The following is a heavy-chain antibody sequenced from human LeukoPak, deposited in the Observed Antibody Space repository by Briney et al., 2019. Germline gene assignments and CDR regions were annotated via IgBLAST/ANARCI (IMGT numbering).Heavy chain of an antibody. V-gene: IGHV1-18*01. CDR2: INAYNGNT. CDR1: GYTFISYG. D-gene: IGHD6-19*01. Sequence: GASVKVSCKASGYTFISYGISWVRQAPGQGLEWMGWINAYNGNTNYAQKLQGRVTMNTDTSTRTAYMELRSLRSDDTAVYYCARVGSGWYPPSDYWGQGTLVTVSS. J-gene: IGHJ4*02. CDR3: ARVGSGWYPPSDY.